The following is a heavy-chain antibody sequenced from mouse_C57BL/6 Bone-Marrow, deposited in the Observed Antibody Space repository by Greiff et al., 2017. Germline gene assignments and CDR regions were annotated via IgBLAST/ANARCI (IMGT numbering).Heavy chain of an antibody. J-gene: IGHJ4*01. CDR3: AGCPDDYDDPYAMDY. Sequence: EVKLVESGGGLVQPGGSLSLSCAASGFTFTDYYMSWVRQPPGQALEWLGFIRNKANGYTTEYSASVKGRFTISRDNSQSILYLQMNALRAEDSATDYCAGCPDDYDDPYAMDYWGQGTSVTVSS. CDR1: GFTFTDYY. CDR2: IRNKANGYTT. V-gene: IGHV7-3*01. D-gene: IGHD2-4*01.